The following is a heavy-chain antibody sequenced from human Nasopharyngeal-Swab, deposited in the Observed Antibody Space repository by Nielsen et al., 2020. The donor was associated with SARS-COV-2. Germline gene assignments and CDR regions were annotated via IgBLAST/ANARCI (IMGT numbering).Heavy chain of an antibody. J-gene: IGHJ4*02. Sequence: SVKVSCKASGYTFTSYYMHWVRQAPGQGLEWMGGIIPIFGTANYAQKFQGRVTITADESTSTAYMELSSLRSEDTAVYYCARVSRITGTTFFDYWGQGTLVTVSS. CDR1: GYTFTSYY. D-gene: IGHD1-7*01. CDR2: IIPIFGTA. V-gene: IGHV1-69*13. CDR3: ARVSRITGTTFFDY.